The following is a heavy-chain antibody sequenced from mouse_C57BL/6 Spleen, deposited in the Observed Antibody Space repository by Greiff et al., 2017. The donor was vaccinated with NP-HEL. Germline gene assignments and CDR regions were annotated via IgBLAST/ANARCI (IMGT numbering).Heavy chain of an antibody. V-gene: IGHV6-3*01. J-gene: IGHJ2*01. CDR3: TGLMW. CDR1: GFTFSNYW. Sequence: EVQVVESGGGLVQPGGSMKLSCVASGFTFSNYWMNWVRQSPEKGLEWVAQIRLKSDNYATNYAESVKGRFTISRDYSKSSVYLQMNNLRAEDTGIYYCTGLMWWGQGTTLTVSS. CDR2: IRLKSDNYAT.